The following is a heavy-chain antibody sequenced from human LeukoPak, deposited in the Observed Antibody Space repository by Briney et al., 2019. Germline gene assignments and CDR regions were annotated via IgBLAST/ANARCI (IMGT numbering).Heavy chain of an antibody. J-gene: IGHJ4*02. CDR1: GVTFSIYA. D-gene: IGHD3-16*02. V-gene: IGHV3-23*01. Sequence: PGGSPRLSCAASGVTFSIYAMSWVRQAPGKGLEWVSAISGSRGRTYYADSVKGRFTISRDNSKNTLYLQMNSLRAEDTAVYYCAKDGGLRLGELSSPYYFDYWGQGTLVTVSS. CDR2: ISGSRGRT. CDR3: AKDGGLRLGELSSPYYFDY.